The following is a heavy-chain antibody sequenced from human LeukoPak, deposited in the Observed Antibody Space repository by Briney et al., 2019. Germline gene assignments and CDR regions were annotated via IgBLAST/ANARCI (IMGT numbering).Heavy chain of an antibody. CDR3: AKIRVGYNWNDVNDY. CDR1: GFTFRSYA. Sequence: LTGGSLRLSCAASGFTFRSYAMSWVRQAPGKGLEWVSAISGSGGSTYYADSVKGRFTISRDNSKNTLYLQMNSLRAEDTAVYYCAKIRVGYNWNDVNDYWGQGTLVTVSS. CDR2: ISGSGGST. V-gene: IGHV3-23*01. D-gene: IGHD1-1*01. J-gene: IGHJ4*02.